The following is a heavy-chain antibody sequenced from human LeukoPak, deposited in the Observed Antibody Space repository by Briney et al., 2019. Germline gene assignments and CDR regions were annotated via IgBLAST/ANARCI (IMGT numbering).Heavy chain of an antibody. CDR1: GFTFSNYS. J-gene: IGHJ4*02. V-gene: IGHV3-21*01. CDR2: ISSSSSYI. CDR3: AREEGTDCGGDCYSGY. Sequence: GGSLRLSCGASGFTFSNYSMNWVRQAPGKGPEWVSSISSSSSYIYYADSVKGRFTVSRDNAKNSLYLQMNSLRAEDTAVYYCAREEGTDCGGDCYSGYWGQGTLVTVSS. D-gene: IGHD2-21*02.